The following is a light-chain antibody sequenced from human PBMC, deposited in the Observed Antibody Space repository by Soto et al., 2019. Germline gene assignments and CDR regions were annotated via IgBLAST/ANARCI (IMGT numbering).Light chain of an antibody. CDR2: DVA. Sequence: QSVLAQPASVSGSPGQSVTISCTGTSSDVGSYNFVSWHQQHPGKAPKLMIYDVAKRPSGVPDRFSGSKSGNTASLTISGLQAEDEADYYCCTFAGRYSYVFGSGTKVTVL. CDR3: CTFAGRYSYV. J-gene: IGLJ1*01. V-gene: IGLV2-11*01. CDR1: SSDVGSYNF.